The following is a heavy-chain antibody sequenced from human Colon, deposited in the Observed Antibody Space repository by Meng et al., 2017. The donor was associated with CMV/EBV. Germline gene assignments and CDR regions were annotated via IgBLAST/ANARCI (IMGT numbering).Heavy chain of an antibody. CDR1: GASISSGDNY. CDR3: ARFHFDSTRRNALDI. Sequence: QVQLQESGPGLVKPSQTLSLSCTVSGASISSGDNYCSSIRHCNSSIKSRLIISVDTSKTQLSLKLCSVTAADTAVYYCARFHFDSTRRNALDIWGQGTLVTVSS. D-gene: IGHD2-21*01. J-gene: IGHJ3*02. V-gene: IGHV4-30-4*01.